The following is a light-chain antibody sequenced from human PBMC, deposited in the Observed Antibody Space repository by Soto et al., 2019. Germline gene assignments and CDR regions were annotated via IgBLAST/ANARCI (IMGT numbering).Light chain of an antibody. V-gene: IGLV2-14*01. Sequence: QSALTQPASVSGSPGQSIAISCTGTSSDVGAYNSVSWYQQYPGKAPKLMIHDVTNRPSGVSDRFSGSKSGNTASLTISGLQVEDEADYYCSSYSSSSSYVFGSGTMVTVL. CDR3: SSYSSSSSYV. J-gene: IGLJ1*01. CDR1: SSDVGAYNS. CDR2: DVT.